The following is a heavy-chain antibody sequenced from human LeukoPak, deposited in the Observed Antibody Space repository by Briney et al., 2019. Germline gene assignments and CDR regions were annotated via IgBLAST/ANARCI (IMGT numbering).Heavy chain of an antibody. J-gene: IGHJ4*02. CDR3: ARGTRIAAAGIDY. CDR1: GYTFVDYY. D-gene: IGHD6-13*01. V-gene: IGHV1-2*02. Sequence: ASVKVFCKASGYTFVDYYMHWVRQAPGQGLEWMGWIHPNSGATNSAQKFQGRVTMTRDTSISTAYMDLSRLRSDDTAVYYCARGTRIAAAGIDYWGQGTLVTVSS. CDR2: IHPNSGAT.